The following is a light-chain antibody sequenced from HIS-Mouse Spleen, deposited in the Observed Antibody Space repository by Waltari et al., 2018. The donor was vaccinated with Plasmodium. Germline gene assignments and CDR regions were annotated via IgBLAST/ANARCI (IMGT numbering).Light chain of an antibody. CDR1: ALPKNY. Sequence: SYELTQPPSVSVSPGQTARITCPGDALPKNYAYSYQQKSGPAPLLVIYENSKRPSGIPERFSGSSSGTMATLTISGAQVEDEADYYCYSTDSSGNHRVFGGGTKLTVL. CDR2: ENS. CDR3: YSTDSSGNHRV. J-gene: IGLJ3*02. V-gene: IGLV3-10*01.